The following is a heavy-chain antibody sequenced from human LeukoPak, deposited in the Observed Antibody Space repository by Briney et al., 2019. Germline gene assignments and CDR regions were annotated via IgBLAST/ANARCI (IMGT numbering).Heavy chain of an antibody. J-gene: IGHJ5*02. CDR2: ISWNNGSI. D-gene: IGHD4-23*01. CDR3: AKEGSTVVTPGWFDP. V-gene: IGHV3-9*01. Sequence: GRSLRLSCAASGFTFDDYAMHWVRQAPGKGLEWVSGISWNNGSIGYADSVKGRFTISRDNAKNSLYLQMNSLRAEDTALYYCAKEGSTVVTPGWFDPWGQGTLVTVSS. CDR1: GFTFDDYA.